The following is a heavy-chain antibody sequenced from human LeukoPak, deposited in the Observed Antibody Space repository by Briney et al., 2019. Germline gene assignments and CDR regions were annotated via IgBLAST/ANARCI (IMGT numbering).Heavy chain of an antibody. J-gene: IGHJ6*03. CDR3: ARVKGCSSTSCYPLNYYYYYMDV. V-gene: IGHV1-69*06. CDR2: IIPIFGTA. Sequence: GASVKVSCKASGGTFSSYAISWVRQAPGQGLEWMGGIIPIFGTANYAQKFQGRVTITADKSTSTAYMELSSLRSEDTAVYYCARVKGCSSTSCYPLNYYYYYMDVWGKGTTVTVSS. D-gene: IGHD2-2*01. CDR1: GGTFSSYA.